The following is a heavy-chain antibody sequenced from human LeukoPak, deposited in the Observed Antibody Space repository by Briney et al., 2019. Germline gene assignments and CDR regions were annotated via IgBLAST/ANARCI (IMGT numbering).Heavy chain of an antibody. D-gene: IGHD3-16*01. Sequence: PSETLSLTCTVSGGSISSGDYYWSWIRQPPGKGLEWIGYIYYSGSTYYNPSLKSRVTISVDTSKNQFSLKLSSVTAADTAVYYCARVGPMRYFDLWGRGTLVTVSS. CDR3: ARVGPMRYFDL. CDR1: GGSISSGDYY. J-gene: IGHJ2*01. V-gene: IGHV4-30-4*01. CDR2: IYYSGST.